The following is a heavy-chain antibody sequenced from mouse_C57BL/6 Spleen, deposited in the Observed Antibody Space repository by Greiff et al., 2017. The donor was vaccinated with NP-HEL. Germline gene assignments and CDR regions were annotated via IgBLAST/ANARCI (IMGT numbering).Heavy chain of an antibody. CDR1: GYTFTSYW. CDR2: IYPGNSDT. J-gene: IGHJ2*01. V-gene: IGHV1-5*01. D-gene: IGHD3-2*02. CDR3: TRETAQATYYFDY. Sequence: EVQLQQSGTVLARPGASVKMSCKTSGYTFTSYWMHWVKQRPGQGLEWIGAIYPGNSDTSYNQKFKGKAKLTAVTSASTAYMELSSLTNEDSAVYYCTRETAQATYYFDYWGQGTTLTVSS.